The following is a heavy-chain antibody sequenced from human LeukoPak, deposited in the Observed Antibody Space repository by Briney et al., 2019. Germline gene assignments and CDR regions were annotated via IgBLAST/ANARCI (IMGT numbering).Heavy chain of an antibody. CDR3: ARGNYSGTFWRTGAFDY. CDR2: ISHDGSEK. Sequence: GGSLRLSCAASGFTFNDYGIHWVREAPGKRLERVAVISHDGSEKHYTDSVKGRFTISRDSSKITVLVEMNSLRFDDTAIYYCARGNYSGTFWRTGAFDYWGQGTLVTVSS. V-gene: IGHV3-30*04. CDR1: GFTFNDYG. D-gene: IGHD1-26*01. J-gene: IGHJ4*02.